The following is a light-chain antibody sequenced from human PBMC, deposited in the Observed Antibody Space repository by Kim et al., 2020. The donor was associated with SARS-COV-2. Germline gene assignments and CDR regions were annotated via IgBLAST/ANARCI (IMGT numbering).Light chain of an antibody. CDR3: CSYAGSYTSYL. CDR1: SRYIGAYGY. V-gene: IGLV2-11*01. CDR2: DVR. Sequence: SFHMSCTRPSRYIGAYGYVSWYQQHPTTAHKLVIYDVRKRPSGVPDRFSGSKSGNTASLTISGLQAEDGADYYCCSYAGSYTSYLFGSGTKVTVL. J-gene: IGLJ1*01.